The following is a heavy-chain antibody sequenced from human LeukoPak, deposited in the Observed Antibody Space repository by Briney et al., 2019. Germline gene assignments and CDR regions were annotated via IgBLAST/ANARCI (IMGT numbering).Heavy chain of an antibody. J-gene: IGHJ4*02. Sequence: SETLSLTCTISGYSISNGYYWGWIRQPPGKGLEWVGSIYHRGSTYYNPSLRSRVTISLDRSKKKFSLKLTSVTAADTAVYFCARGAEYYAIWRGYAGYSDYWGQGISVTVSS. V-gene: IGHV4-38-2*02. CDR1: GYSISNGYY. CDR3: ARGAEYYAIWRGYAGYSDY. CDR2: IYHRGST. D-gene: IGHD3-3*01.